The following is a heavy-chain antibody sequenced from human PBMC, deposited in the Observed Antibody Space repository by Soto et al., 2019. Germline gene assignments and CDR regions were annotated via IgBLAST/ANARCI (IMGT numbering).Heavy chain of an antibody. CDR3: GRGGVVAAHAFLGY. J-gene: IGHJ4*02. Sequence: ASVKVSCKAAGYTFTSYDINWVRQATRQGLEWMGWMNPNSGNTGYAQKFQGRVTMTRNTSISTAYMELSSLRSEDTAVYYCGRGGVVAAHAFLGYWGKGTPVTVS. CDR1: GYTFTSYD. CDR2: MNPNSGNT. D-gene: IGHD6-6*01. V-gene: IGHV1-8*01.